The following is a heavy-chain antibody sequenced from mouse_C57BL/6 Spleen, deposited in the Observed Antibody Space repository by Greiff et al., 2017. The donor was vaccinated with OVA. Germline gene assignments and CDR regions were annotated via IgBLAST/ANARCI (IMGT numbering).Heavy chain of an antibody. CDR3: ARSTSGYDKVCYFDV. Sequence: QVQLQQPGAELVKPGASVKLSCKASGYTFTSYWMHWVKQRPGQGLEWIGMIHPNSGSTNYNEKFKSKATLTVDKSSSTAYMQLSSLTSEDSAVYYGARSTSGYDKVCYFDVWGTGTTVTVSS. D-gene: IGHD2-2*01. CDR1: GYTFTSYW. J-gene: IGHJ1*03. CDR2: IHPNSGST. V-gene: IGHV1-64*01.